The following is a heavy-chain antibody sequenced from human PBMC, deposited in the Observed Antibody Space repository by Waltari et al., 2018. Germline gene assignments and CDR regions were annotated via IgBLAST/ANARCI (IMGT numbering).Heavy chain of an antibody. CDR2: IYYSGST. D-gene: IGHD1-26*01. J-gene: IGHJ4*02. CDR3: ARYIMGAADY. V-gene: IGHV4-39*01. Sequence: QLQLQESGPGLVKPSETLSLTCTVSGGSISGSSDYWGWIRQPPGEGLEWIGAIYYSGSTYYNPSLKSRVTISVDTSKNQFSLKLSSVTAADTAVYYCARYIMGAADYWGQGTLVTVSS. CDR1: GGSISGSSDY.